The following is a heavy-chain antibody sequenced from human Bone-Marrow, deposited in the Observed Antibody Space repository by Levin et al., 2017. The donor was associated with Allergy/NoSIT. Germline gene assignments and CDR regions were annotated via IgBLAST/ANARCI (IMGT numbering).Heavy chain of an antibody. Sequence: SETLSLTCTVSGDSIKSSFWSWIRQAPGKGLQYMGYIYHSGSPTYTPSLKSRVTMSVDTSKNHLTLTLTSVTAADTAVYYGARVKPTEAGVYFDYWGQGIRVIVSS. D-gene: IGHD3-10*01. J-gene: IGHJ4*02. CDR2: IYHSGSP. CDR1: GDSIKSSF. CDR3: ARVKPTEAGVYFDY. V-gene: IGHV4-59*01.